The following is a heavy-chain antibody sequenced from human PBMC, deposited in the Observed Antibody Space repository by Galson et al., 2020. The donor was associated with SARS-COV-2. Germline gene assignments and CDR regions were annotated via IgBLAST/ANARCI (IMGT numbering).Heavy chain of an antibody. D-gene: IGHD2-2*01. CDR2: IYYSGST. Sequence: ETSETLSLTCTVSGDSISSSSYYWGWIRQPPGKGLEWIASIYYSGSTYYNPSLKSRVTISVDTSKNQFSLKLSSVTAADTAVYYCARRRHCSSNHFNTGFDYWGQGTLVTVSS. J-gene: IGHJ4*02. CDR3: ARRRHCSSNHFNTGFDY. CDR1: GDSISSSSYY. V-gene: IGHV4-39*01.